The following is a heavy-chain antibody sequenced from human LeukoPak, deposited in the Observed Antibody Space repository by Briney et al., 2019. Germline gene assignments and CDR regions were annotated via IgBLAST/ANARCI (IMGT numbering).Heavy chain of an antibody. V-gene: IGHV1-2*02. Sequence: ASVKVSCKAFGYTFTGYYMHWVRQAPGQGLEWMGWINPNSGGTKNAQKFQGRVTMTRDTSISTAHMELSRLRSDDTAVYYCARGFEPEYMDVWGQGTTVTVSS. J-gene: IGHJ6*03. CDR3: ARGFEPEYMDV. CDR1: GYTFTGYY. D-gene: IGHD1-14*01. CDR2: INPNSGGT.